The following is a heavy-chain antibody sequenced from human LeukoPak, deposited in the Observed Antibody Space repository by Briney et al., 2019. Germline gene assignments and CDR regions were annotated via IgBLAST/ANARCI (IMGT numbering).Heavy chain of an antibody. CDR1: GGSISSYY. J-gene: IGHJ4*02. CDR3: ASRSYSSSWYYFDY. V-gene: IGHV4-39*01. D-gene: IGHD6-13*01. Sequence: PSETLSLTCTVSGGSISSYYWSWIRQPPGKGLEWIGSIYYSGSTHYNPSLKSRVTISVDTSKNQFSLKLSSVTAADTAVYYCASRSYSSSWYYFDYWGQGTLVTVSS. CDR2: IYYSGST.